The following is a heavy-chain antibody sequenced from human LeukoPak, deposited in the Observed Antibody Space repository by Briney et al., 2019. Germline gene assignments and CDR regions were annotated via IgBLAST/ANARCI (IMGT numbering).Heavy chain of an antibody. CDR3: AKDPSPYYYDSGSLDY. V-gene: IGHV3-23*01. D-gene: IGHD3-22*01. J-gene: IGHJ4*02. Sequence: QPGGSLRLSCAASGFTFSSYAMSWVRQAPGKGLEWVSAISGSGGSTYYADSVKGRFTISRDNSKNTLYLQMNSLRAEDTAVYYCAKDPSPYYYDSGSLDYWGQGTLVTVSS. CDR1: GFTFSSYA. CDR2: ISGSGGST.